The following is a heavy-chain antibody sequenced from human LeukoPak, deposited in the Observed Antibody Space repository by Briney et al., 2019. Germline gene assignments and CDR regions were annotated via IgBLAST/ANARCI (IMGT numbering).Heavy chain of an antibody. Sequence: GGSLRLSCAASGFTVSSNYMSWVRQAPGKGLEWVSVIYSGGSTYYADSVKGRFTISRDNSKNTLYLQMNSLRAEDTAVYYCATRIAAPAADYWGQGTLVTVSS. V-gene: IGHV3-66*01. CDR3: ATRIAAPAADY. D-gene: IGHD6-13*01. J-gene: IGHJ4*02. CDR2: IYSGGST. CDR1: GFTVSSNY.